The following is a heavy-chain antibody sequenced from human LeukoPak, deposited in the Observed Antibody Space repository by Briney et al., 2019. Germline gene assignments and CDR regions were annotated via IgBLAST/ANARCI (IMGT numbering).Heavy chain of an antibody. CDR1: GFTFSDYY. CDR2: ISSSSSYT. J-gene: IGHJ3*02. V-gene: IGHV3-11*05. CDR3: ARVERKSVSGGAFDI. Sequence: GGSLRLSCAASGFTFSDYYMSWIRQAPGKGLEWVSYISSSSSYTNYADSVKGRFTISRDNAKNSLYLQMNSLRAEDTAVYYCARVERKSVSGGAFDIWGQGTMVTVSS. D-gene: IGHD1-1*01.